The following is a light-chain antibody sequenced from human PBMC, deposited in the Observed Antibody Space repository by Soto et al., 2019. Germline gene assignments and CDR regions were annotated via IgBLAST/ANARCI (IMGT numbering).Light chain of an antibody. CDR1: QSVSSSY. V-gene: IGKV3-20*01. J-gene: IGKJ2*01. CDR3: QQYGSSLYT. Sequence: EIVLTQSPGTLSLSPGERATLSCRASQSVSSSYLAWYQQKPGQAPRLLIYGASSRATGIPDRFSGSGSGKDFTLTISRLELEDFAVYYCQQYGSSLYTFGQGTKLEIK. CDR2: GAS.